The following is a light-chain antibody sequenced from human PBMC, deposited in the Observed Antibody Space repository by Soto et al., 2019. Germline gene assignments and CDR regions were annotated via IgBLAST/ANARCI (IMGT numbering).Light chain of an antibody. CDR3: CSYAGSRTFV. V-gene: IGLV2-23*01. CDR2: EGT. CDR1: SSDVGAYNL. Sequence: QSALTQPASVSGSPGQSITVSCTGTSSDVGAYNLVSWYQQHPGKAPGLIIYEGTKRPSGISHRFSGSKSDNTASLTISGLRAEDEAHYHCCSYAGSRTFVFGGGTQLTVL. J-gene: IGLJ7*01.